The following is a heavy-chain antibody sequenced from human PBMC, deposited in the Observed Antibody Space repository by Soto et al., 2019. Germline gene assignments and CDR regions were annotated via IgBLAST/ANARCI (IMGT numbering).Heavy chain of an antibody. CDR2: ISGTGGTT. Sequence: EVQLLESGGGLVQPGGSLRLSCAASGFTFSSYAMSWVRQAPGKGLAWVSAISGTGGTTYYADSVKGRFTISRDNSRNTLHLQMNSLRAEDTAIYYCAKFFVETGGSSGWPWSFHFWGQGTLVTVSS. V-gene: IGHV3-23*01. D-gene: IGHD6-25*01. CDR3: AKFFVETGGSSGWPWSFHF. CDR1: GFTFSSYA. J-gene: IGHJ4*02.